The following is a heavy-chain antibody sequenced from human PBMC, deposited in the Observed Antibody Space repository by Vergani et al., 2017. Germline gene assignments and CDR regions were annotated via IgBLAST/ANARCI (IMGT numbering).Heavy chain of an antibody. CDR1: GFTFSSYS. D-gene: IGHD2-2*01. V-gene: IGHV3-21*01. CDR2: ISSSSSYI. CDR3: ARGSDIVVVPAADFVY. J-gene: IGHJ4*02. Sequence: EVQLVESGGGLVKPGGSLRLSCAASGFTFSSYSMNWVRQAPGKGLEWVSSISSSSSYIYYADSVKGRFTISRDNAKNSLYLQMNSLRAEDTAVYYCARGSDIVVVPAADFVYWGQGTLVTVSS.